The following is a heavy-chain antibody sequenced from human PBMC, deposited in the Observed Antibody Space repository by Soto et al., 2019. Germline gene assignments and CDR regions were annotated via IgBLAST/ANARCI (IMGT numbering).Heavy chain of an antibody. CDR1: GGTFSSYA. CDR2: IIPIFGTA. D-gene: IGHD2-8*01. V-gene: IGHV1-69*06. Sequence: SVKVSCKASGGTFSSYAISWVRQAPGQGLEWLGGIIPIFGTANYAQKFQGRVTITADKSTSTAYMELSSLRSEDTAVYYCARVWNDGYQWWYYYYGMDVWGQGTTVTVSS. CDR3: ARVWNDGYQWWYYYYGMDV. J-gene: IGHJ6*02.